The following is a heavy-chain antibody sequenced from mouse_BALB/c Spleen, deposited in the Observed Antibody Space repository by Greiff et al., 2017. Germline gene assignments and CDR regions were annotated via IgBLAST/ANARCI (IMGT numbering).Heavy chain of an antibody. CDR1: GYTFTSYW. J-gene: IGHJ3*01. D-gene: IGHD2-1*01. Sequence: VQLKESGTVLARPGASVKMSCKASGYTFTSYWMHWVKQRPGQGLEWIGAIYPGNSDTSYNQKFKGKAKLTAVTSTSTAYMELSSLTNEDSAVYYCTRDYYGNYEAWFAYWGQGTLVTVSA. CDR3: TRDYYGNYEAWFAY. CDR2: IYPGNSDT. V-gene: IGHV1-5*01.